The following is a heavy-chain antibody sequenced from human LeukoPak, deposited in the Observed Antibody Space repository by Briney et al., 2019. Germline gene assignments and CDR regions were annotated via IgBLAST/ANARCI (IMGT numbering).Heavy chain of an antibody. Sequence: PSETLSLTCTVSGGSISSSSYYWGWIRQPPGKGLEWIGSIYYSGSTYYNPSLKSRVTISVDTSKNQFSLKLSSVTAADTAVYYCARGEMATIPDAFDIWGQGTMVTVSS. J-gene: IGHJ3*02. D-gene: IGHD5-24*01. CDR1: GGSISSSSYY. CDR3: ARGEMATIPDAFDI. V-gene: IGHV4-39*07. CDR2: IYYSGST.